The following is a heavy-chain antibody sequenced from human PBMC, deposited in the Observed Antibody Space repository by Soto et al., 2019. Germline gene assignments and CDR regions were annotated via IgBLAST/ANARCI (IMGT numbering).Heavy chain of an antibody. D-gene: IGHD6-6*01. CDR3: TTDYGYSSSSGYLYYYYYGMDA. J-gene: IGHJ6*02. CDR1: GFTFSNAW. CDR2: IKSKTDGGTT. V-gene: IGHV3-15*01. Sequence: GGSLRLSCAASGFTFSNAWMSWVRQAPGKGLEWVGRIKSKTDGGTTDYAAPVKGRFTISRDDSKNTLYLQMNSLKTEDTAVYYCTTDYGYSSSSGYLYYYYYGMDAWGQDTTATAP.